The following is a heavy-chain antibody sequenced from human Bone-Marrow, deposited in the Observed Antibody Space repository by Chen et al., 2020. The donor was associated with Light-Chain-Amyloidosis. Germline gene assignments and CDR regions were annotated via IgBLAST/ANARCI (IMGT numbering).Heavy chain of an antibody. J-gene: IGHJ3*02. CDR2: ISYDGSNK. CDR3: ARDKGEAYYDILTGFDI. Sequence: QVQLVESGGGVVQPGRSLRLSCAASGFTFSSYAMHWVRQAPGKGLEWVAVISYDGSNKYYADSVKGRFTISRDNSKNTLYLQMNSLRAEDTAVYYCARDKGEAYYDILTGFDIWGQGTVVTVSS. V-gene: IGHV3-30-3*01. D-gene: IGHD3-9*01. CDR1: GFTFSSYA.